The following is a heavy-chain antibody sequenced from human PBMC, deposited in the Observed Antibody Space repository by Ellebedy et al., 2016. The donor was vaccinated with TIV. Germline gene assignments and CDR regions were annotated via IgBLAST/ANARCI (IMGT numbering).Heavy chain of an antibody. CDR2: ILSSSRYI. Sequence: GESLKISCAASGFTFSTFSMNWVRQAPGKGLEWVSSILSSSRYIYYADSVKGRFTISRDNAKNSLYLQMNSLRAEDTAVYYCARDSGTRLDYYGMDVWGQGTTVTVSS. CDR1: GFTFSTFS. CDR3: ARDSGTRLDYYGMDV. J-gene: IGHJ6*02. D-gene: IGHD3-10*01. V-gene: IGHV3-21*01.